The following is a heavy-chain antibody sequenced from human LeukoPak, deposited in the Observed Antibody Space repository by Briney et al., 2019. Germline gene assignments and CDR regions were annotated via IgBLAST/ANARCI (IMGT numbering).Heavy chain of an antibody. CDR1: GFTFSGSA. Sequence: PGGSLRFSCAASGFTFSGSAMHWVRQASGKGLEWVGRIRSKANSYATAYAASVKGRFTISRDDSKNTAYLQMNSLKTEDTAVYYSTTPTDYYDSSGHDAFDIWGQGTMVTVSS. V-gene: IGHV3-73*01. CDR2: IRSKANSYAT. D-gene: IGHD3-22*01. J-gene: IGHJ3*02. CDR3: TTPTDYYDSSGHDAFDI.